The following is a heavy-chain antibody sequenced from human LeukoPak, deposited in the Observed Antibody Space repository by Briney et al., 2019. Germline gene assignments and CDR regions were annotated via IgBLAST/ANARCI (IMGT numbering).Heavy chain of an antibody. CDR2: IKEDGSEE. V-gene: IGHV3-7*03. CDR1: GFTFSGCW. D-gene: IGHD1-1*01. CDR3: AKYGQLED. J-gene: IGHJ4*02. Sequence: GGSLRLSCAASGFTFSGCWMSWVRQAPGKGLEWVANIKEDGSEEHYVESVKGRFTISRDNAENSLYLHMNGLRAEDTAVYYCAKYGQLEDWGQGTLVTVSS.